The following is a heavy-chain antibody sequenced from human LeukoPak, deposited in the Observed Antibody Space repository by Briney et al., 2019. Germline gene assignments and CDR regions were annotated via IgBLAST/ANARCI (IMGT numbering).Heavy chain of an antibody. V-gene: IGHV3-33*01. CDR1: GCIFSNYG. CDR2: IWFDGSNQ. CDR3: ARDDFAGDSSGYIDY. D-gene: IGHD3-22*01. J-gene: IGHJ4*02. Sequence: GGSLRLSCAASGCIFSNYGMHWVRQAPGKGLEWVAVIWFDGSNQYHADAVKGRFTISRDNSKNTLYLQMSSLRAEDTALYYCARDDFAGDSSGYIDYWGQGTLVTVSS.